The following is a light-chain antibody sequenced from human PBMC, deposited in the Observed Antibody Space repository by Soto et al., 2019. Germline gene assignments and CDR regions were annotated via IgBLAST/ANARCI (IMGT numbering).Light chain of an antibody. Sequence: DIQMTQSPSSLSASVGDRVTISCRASQRINRWLAWYQQKPGQAPNLLISDASTLHNGVPSRFRGSGSGTDFTLTIISLRPEDVAHYYCQQANSLPRTFGQGTKVEV. J-gene: IGKJ1*01. CDR1: QRINRW. V-gene: IGKV1-12*01. CDR3: QQANSLPRT. CDR2: DAS.